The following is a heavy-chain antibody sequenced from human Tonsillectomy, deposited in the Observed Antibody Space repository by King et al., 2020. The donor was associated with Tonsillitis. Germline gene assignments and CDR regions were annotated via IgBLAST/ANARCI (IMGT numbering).Heavy chain of an antibody. Sequence: VQLVESGGGLVQPGGSLRLSCAASGFTFNNYAVSWVRQAPGKGLEWVSAVSGNGGSTYYADSVKGRFTISRDNSKNTLYLQLYSLRADDTAVYYCARDSSDHYDFWSGPFDYWGQGTLVTVSS. CDR1: GFTFNNYA. D-gene: IGHD3-3*01. J-gene: IGHJ4*02. CDR2: VSGNGGST. CDR3: ARDSSDHYDFWSGPFDY. V-gene: IGHV3-23*04.